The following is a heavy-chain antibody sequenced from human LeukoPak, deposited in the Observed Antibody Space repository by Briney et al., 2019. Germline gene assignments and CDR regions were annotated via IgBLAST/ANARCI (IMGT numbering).Heavy chain of an antibody. Sequence: GGSLRLSXAASGFTFSSCGFNWVCQAPGKGLEWVSSIGPTGTDRYYADSVRGRFTISRDNAKNSMYLQMDSLRDEDTAVYYCATETIGRHYDYWGQGTLLTVSS. V-gene: IGHV3-21*01. J-gene: IGHJ4*02. CDR3: ATETIGRHYDY. CDR2: IGPTGTDR. CDR1: GFTFSSCG. D-gene: IGHD1-14*01.